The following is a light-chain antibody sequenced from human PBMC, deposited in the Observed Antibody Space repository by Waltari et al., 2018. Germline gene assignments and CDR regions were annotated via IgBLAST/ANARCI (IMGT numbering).Light chain of an antibody. Sequence: PERPPQLLVKYITDSNKRRATGVPDRFSGSKDASADSGIILSSGLQSEDEADYYCMIIRNNAVVFGGGTKLTVL. V-gene: IGLV5-45*01. CDR3: MIIRNNAVV. CDR2: YITDSNK. J-gene: IGLJ2*01.